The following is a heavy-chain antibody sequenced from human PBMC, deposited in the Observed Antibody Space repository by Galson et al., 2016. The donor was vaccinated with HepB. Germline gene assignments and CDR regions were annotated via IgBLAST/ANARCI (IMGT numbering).Heavy chain of an antibody. D-gene: IGHD2-15*01. CDR1: GYTFTSYG. CDR2: VSGSNGNT. Sequence: SVKVSCKASGYTFTSYGISWVRQAPGQGLEWMGWVSGSNGNTNYVQKVDGRVTMTTDTSTRTAYMELRSLTSDDTAVYYCARVSDELFESGGSLYYYVMDVWGQGTTVTVSS. CDR3: ARVSDELFESGGSLYYYVMDV. V-gene: IGHV1-18*01. J-gene: IGHJ6*02.